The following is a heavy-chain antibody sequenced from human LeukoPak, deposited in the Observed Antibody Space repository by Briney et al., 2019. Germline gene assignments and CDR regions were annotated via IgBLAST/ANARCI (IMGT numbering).Heavy chain of an antibody. CDR1: GFTFSSYA. V-gene: IGHV3-30-3*02. Sequence: GGSLRLSCAASGFTFSSYAMHWVRQAPGEGLEWVAVISYDGSNKYYADSVKGRFTISRDDSKNTLSLQMNSLRVEDTAVYYCAKQNARGGTYEPVTVWGQAALVTVSS. D-gene: IGHD3-16*01. J-gene: IGHJ4*02. CDR2: ISYDGSNK. CDR3: AKQNARGGTYEPVTV.